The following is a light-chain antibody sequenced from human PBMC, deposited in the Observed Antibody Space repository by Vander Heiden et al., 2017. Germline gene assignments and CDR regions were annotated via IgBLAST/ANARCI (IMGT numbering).Light chain of an antibody. CDR1: QSVSSY. CDR3: QQRSNWPPRFT. V-gene: IGKV3-11*01. J-gene: IGKJ3*01. CDR2: DAS. Sequence: EIVLTHSPATLSLSPGERATLACRASQSVSSYLAWYRQKPGQAPRLLIYDASNRATGIPARFSGSGSGTGFTLTISSLEPEDFAVYYCQQRSNWPPRFTFGPGTKVDIK.